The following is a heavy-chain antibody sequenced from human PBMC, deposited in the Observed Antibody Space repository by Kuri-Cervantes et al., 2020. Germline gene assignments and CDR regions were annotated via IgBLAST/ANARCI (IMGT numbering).Heavy chain of an antibody. J-gene: IGHJ5*02. CDR1: GYTFSSYG. Sequence: ASVKVSCKASGYTFSSYGINWVRQAPGQGLEWMGWISAYNGNTNYAQKLQGRVSMTTDTSTSTAYVELRSLRSDDTAVYYCARDLISVRPGWFGPWGQGTLVTVSS. V-gene: IGHV1-18*01. CDR2: ISAYNGNT. CDR3: ARDLISVRPGWFGP. D-gene: IGHD6-6*01.